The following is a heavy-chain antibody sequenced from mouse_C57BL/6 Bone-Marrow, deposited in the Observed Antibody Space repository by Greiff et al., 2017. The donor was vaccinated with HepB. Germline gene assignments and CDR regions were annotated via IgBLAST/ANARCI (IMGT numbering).Heavy chain of an antibody. J-gene: IGHJ4*01. V-gene: IGHV1-53*01. CDR3: ARYEPFTTVVATKAYYYAMDY. CDR2: INPSNGGT. Sequence: QVQLQQPGTELVKPGASVKLSCKASGYTFTSYWMHWVKQRPGQGLEWIGNINPSNGGTNYNEKFKSKATLTVDKSSSTAYMQLSSLTSEDSAVYYCARYEPFTTVVATKAYYYAMDYWGQGTSVTVSS. D-gene: IGHD1-1*01. CDR1: GYTFTSYW.